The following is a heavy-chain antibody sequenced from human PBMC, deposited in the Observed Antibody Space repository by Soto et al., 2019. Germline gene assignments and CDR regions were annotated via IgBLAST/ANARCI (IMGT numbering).Heavy chain of an antibody. CDR2: ISSSGSTI. J-gene: IGHJ6*03. D-gene: IGHD2-2*01. V-gene: IGHV3-11*01. Sequence: QVQLVESGGGLVKPGGSLRLSCAASGFTSSDYYMSWIRRAPGKGLEWVSYISSSGSTIYYAAAVKGRFTISRDNAKNSLYLQMNSLRAEDTAVYYCARGVGYCSSTSCRRTNYYYYYMDVWGKGTTVTVSS. CDR3: ARGVGYCSSTSCRRTNYYYYYMDV. CDR1: GFTSSDYY.